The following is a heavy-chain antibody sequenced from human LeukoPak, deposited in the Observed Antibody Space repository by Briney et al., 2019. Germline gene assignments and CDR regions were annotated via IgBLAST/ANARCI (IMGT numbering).Heavy chain of an antibody. CDR2: IYYSGST. D-gene: IGHD2-2*02. J-gene: IGHJ4*02. CDR3: ARHGGRYQLLYLEFDY. Sequence: SETLSLTCTVSGGSISSSSYYWGWIRQPPGKGLEWIGSIYYSGSTYYNPSLKSRVTISVDTSKNQFSLKLSSVTAADTAVDYCARHGGRYQLLYLEFDYWGQGTLVTVSS. V-gene: IGHV4-39*01. CDR1: GGSISSSSYY.